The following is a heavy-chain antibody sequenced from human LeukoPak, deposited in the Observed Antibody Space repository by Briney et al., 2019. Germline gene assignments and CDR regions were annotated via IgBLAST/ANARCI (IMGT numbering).Heavy chain of an antibody. D-gene: IGHD4-17*01. CDR2: INNDGSST. V-gene: IGHV3-74*01. CDR1: GFAFGSHW. Sequence: GGSLRLSCVASGFAFGSHWMHWVRQAPGKGLVWVSRINNDGSSTNYAGSVKGRFTISRDNAKTTLYLQMYSLRAEDTAIYYCARADYGDYYFDRWGQGTLVTVSS. CDR3: ARADYGDYYFDR. J-gene: IGHJ4*02.